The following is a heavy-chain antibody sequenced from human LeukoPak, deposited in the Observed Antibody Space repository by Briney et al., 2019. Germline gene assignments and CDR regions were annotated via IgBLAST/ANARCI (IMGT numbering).Heavy chain of an antibody. CDR1: GYTFTSYY. V-gene: IGHV1-46*01. CDR3: ARIGSAAGIDFDY. Sequence: ALVTVSCKASGYTFTSYYMHWVRQAPGQGLEWMGIINPSGGSTSYAQKFQGRVTMTRDMSTSTVYMELSSLRSEDTAVYYCARIGSAAGIDFDYWGQGTLVTVSS. D-gene: IGHD6-13*01. J-gene: IGHJ4*02. CDR2: INPSGGST.